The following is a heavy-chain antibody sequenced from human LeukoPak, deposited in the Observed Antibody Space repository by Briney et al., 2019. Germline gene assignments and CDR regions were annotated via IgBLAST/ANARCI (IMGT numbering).Heavy chain of an antibody. CDR1: GFTVSSNY. D-gene: IGHD4-17*01. CDR2: IYSGGST. J-gene: IGHJ6*03. V-gene: IGHV3-53*01. CDR3: ARMTTVTGSGGDYYYMDV. Sequence: GGSLRLSCAASGFTVSSNYMSWVRQAPGKGLEWVSVIYSGGSTYYADSVKGRFTISRDNSKNTLYLQMNSLRAEDTAVYYCARMTTVTGSGGDYYYMDVWGKGTTVTISS.